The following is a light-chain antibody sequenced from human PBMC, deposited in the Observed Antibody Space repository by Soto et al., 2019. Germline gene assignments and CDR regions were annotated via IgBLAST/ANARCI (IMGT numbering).Light chain of an antibody. CDR3: QQYNNWPALT. J-gene: IGKJ4*01. CDR2: GAS. V-gene: IGKV3-15*01. CDR1: QSVSSN. Sequence: EIVMTQSPATLSVSPGERATLSCRASQSVSSNLARYQQKPGQAPRLLIYGASTRATGIPARFSGSGSGTEFTLTISSLQSEDFAVYYCQQYNNWPALTFGGGTKMEIK.